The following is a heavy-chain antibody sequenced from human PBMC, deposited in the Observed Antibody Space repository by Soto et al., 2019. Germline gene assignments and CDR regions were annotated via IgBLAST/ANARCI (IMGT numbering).Heavy chain of an antibody. J-gene: IGHJ4*02. Sequence: SETLSLTCTVSGGTISSWYWSWIRQPPGKGLEWIGYIYYSGGTNCNPSLKSRVTISVDTSKNQFSLKLSSVTAADTAVYYCARRYGSAIDYWGQGTLVTVSS. V-gene: IGHV4-59*08. CDR3: ARRYGSAIDY. CDR2: IYYSGGT. D-gene: IGHD1-26*01. CDR1: GGTISSWY.